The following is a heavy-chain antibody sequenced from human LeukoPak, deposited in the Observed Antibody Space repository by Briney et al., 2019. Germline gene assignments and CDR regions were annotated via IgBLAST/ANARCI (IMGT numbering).Heavy chain of an antibody. CDR2: IYTSGST. V-gene: IGHV4-4*07. CDR3: ARHLYDSSGYYFHYYYYYMDV. CDR1: GGSISSYY. J-gene: IGHJ6*03. Sequence: SETLSLTCTVSGGSISSYYWSWIRQPAGKGLEWIGRIYTSGSTNYNPSLKSRVTMSVDTSKNQFSLKLSSVTAADTAVYYCARHLYDSSGYYFHYYYYYMDVWGKGTTVTISS. D-gene: IGHD3-22*01.